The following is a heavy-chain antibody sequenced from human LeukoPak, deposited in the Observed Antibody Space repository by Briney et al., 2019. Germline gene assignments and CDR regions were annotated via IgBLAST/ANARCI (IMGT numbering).Heavy chain of an antibody. J-gene: IGHJ4*02. V-gene: IGHV3-74*01. Sequence: GGSLRLSCAASGFTFSSHFMHCVRQGPGGGLAWVSRIDYDGTTMVYADPVRGRFTISRDNAKNMLYLQMNSLREDDTAVYYCARNNWGIDYWGQGTMVTVSS. CDR1: GFTFSSHF. CDR2: IDYDGTTM. CDR3: ARNNWGIDY. D-gene: IGHD7-27*01.